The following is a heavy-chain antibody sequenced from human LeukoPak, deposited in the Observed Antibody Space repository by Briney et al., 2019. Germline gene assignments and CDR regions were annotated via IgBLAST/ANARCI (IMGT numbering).Heavy chain of an antibody. CDR2: ISGSGGST. Sequence: GGSLRLSCAASGFTFSTYAMSWVRQAPGKGLEWVSGISGSGGSTYYADSVKGRFTISRDNSKNTLYLQMNSLRAEDTAVYYCAKDEELVVTAFDYWGQGTLVTASS. V-gene: IGHV3-23*01. CDR3: AKDEELVVTAFDY. D-gene: IGHD4-23*01. J-gene: IGHJ4*02. CDR1: GFTFSTYA.